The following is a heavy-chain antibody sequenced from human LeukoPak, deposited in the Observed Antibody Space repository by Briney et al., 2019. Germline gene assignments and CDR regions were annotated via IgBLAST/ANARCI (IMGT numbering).Heavy chain of an antibody. CDR3: ARDHYYGSGSPTHDY. D-gene: IGHD3-10*01. J-gene: IGHJ4*02. CDR1: GYTFTGYC. CDR2: INPNSGGT. V-gene: IGHV1-2*02. Sequence: ASVKVSCKASGYTFTGYCMHWVRQAPGQGLEWMGWINPNSGGTNYAQKFQGRVTMTRDTSISTAYMELSRLRSDDTAVYYCARDHYYGSGSPTHDYWGQGTLVTVSS.